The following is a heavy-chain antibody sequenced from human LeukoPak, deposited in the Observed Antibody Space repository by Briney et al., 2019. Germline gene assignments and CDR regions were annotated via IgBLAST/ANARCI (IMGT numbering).Heavy chain of an antibody. J-gene: IGHJ4*02. CDR1: GFTFSSYT. V-gene: IGHV3-23*01. CDR3: AKDGGLWVSAHWGDS. Sequence: GGSLRLSCAASGFTFSSYTMSWVRQAPGKGLEWVSYADSVKGRFTVSRDNSKNTLYLQMYSLRAEDTAVYYCAKDGGLWVSAHWGDSWGRGTLVTVSS. D-gene: IGHD7-27*01.